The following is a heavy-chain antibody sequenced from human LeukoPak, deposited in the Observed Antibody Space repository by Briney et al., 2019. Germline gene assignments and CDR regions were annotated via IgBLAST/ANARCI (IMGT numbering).Heavy chain of an antibody. J-gene: IGHJ4*02. CDR2: ISWNSGSI. V-gene: IGHV3-9*01. CDR3: ARGPAYYYDSSGYYLYYFDY. CDR1: GFTFDDYA. Sequence: PGRSLRLSCAASGFTFDDYATHWVRQAPGKGLEWVSGISWNSGSIGYADSVKGRFTISRDNAKNSLYLQMNSLRAEDTALYYCARGPAYYYDSSGYYLYYFDYWGQGTLVTVSS. D-gene: IGHD3-22*01.